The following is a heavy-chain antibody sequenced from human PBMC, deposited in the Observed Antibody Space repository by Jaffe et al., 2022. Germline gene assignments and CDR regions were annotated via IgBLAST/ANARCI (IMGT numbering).Heavy chain of an antibody. Sequence: EVQLVESGGGLVKPGGSLRLSCAASGFTFSSYSMNWVRQAPGKGLEWVSSISSSSSYIYYADSVKGRFTISRDNAKNSLYLQMNSLRAEDTAVYYCARGLNIVATDFDYWGQGTLVTVSS. D-gene: IGHD5-12*01. CDR2: ISSSSSYI. J-gene: IGHJ4*02. CDR3: ARGLNIVATDFDY. CDR1: GFTFSSYS. V-gene: IGHV3-21*01.